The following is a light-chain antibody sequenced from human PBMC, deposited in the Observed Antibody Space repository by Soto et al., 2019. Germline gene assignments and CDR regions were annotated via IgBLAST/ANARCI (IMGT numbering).Light chain of an antibody. CDR1: QNIHNH. CDR2: DAI. Sequence: EILMTQSPATLSVSPGERVTLSCRASQNIHNHLSWFLQKPGQAPRLLMYDAIIRAAGIPARFSGSWSGTGFTLTINSLQSEDFAVYYCQHYDAWPLTFGGGTKVDIK. V-gene: IGKV3-15*01. J-gene: IGKJ4*01. CDR3: QHYDAWPLT.